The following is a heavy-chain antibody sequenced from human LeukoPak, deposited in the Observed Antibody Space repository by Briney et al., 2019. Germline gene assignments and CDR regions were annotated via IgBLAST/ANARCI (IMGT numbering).Heavy chain of an antibody. Sequence: PSETLSLTCTVSGGSISSGGYYWSWIRQPPGKGLEWIGYIYHSGSTYYNPSLKSRVTISVDRSKNQFSLKLSSVTAADTAVYYCAGGYSSSWRAFDIWGQGTMVTASS. CDR1: GGSISSGGYY. CDR2: IYHSGST. V-gene: IGHV4-30-2*01. D-gene: IGHD6-13*01. J-gene: IGHJ3*02. CDR3: AGGYSSSWRAFDI.